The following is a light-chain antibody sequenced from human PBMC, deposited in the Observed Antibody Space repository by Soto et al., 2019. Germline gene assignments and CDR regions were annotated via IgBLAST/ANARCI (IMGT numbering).Light chain of an antibody. V-gene: IGLV1-51*01. Sequence: PGQKVTISCSGSSSNVGNNYVSWYQQLPGTAPKLLIYDNNKRPSGIPDRFSGSKSGTSATLGITGLQTGDEADYYCGTWDNSLTGIIFGGGTKVTVL. CDR3: GTWDNSLTGII. J-gene: IGLJ2*01. CDR2: DNN. CDR1: SSNVGNNY.